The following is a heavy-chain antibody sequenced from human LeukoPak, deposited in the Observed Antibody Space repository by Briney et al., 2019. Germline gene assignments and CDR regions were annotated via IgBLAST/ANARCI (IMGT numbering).Heavy chain of an antibody. V-gene: IGHV4-30-4*08. J-gene: IGHJ2*01. Sequence: SETLSLTCTVSGGSISSGDYYWSWIRQPPGKGLEWIGYIYYSGSTYYNPSLKSRVTISVDTSKNQFSLKLSSVTAADTAVYYCARDTHSSGWTDWYFDLWGRGTLVTVS. CDR3: ARDTHSSGWTDWYFDL. CDR1: GGSISSGDYY. D-gene: IGHD6-19*01. CDR2: IYYSGST.